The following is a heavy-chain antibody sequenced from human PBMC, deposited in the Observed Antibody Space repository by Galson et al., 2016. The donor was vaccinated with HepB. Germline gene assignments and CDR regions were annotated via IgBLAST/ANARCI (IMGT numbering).Heavy chain of an antibody. J-gene: IGHJ6*02. CDR2: ISYDGSDK. V-gene: IGHV3-30*18. D-gene: IGHD3-22*01. CDR3: AKDRRYYDSSGYFWEGYYNDCMDV. Sequence: SLRLSCAASGFTFSSYGMHWVRQAPGKGLEWVAVISYDGSDKYYADSVKGRFTISRDNSKNTLYLQMNSLRPEDTAVYYCAKDRRYYDSSGYFWEGYYNDCMDVWGQGTTVTVSS. CDR1: GFTFSSYG.